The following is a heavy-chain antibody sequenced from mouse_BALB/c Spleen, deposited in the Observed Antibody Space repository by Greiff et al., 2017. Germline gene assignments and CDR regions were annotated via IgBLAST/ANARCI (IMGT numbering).Heavy chain of an antibody. V-gene: IGHV1-18*01. J-gene: IGHJ3*01. CDR2: INPNNGGT. Sequence: EVQLQQSGPELVKPGASVKIPCKASGYTFTDYNMDWVKQSHGKSLEWIGDINPNNGGTIYNQKFKGKATLTVDKSSSTAYMELRSLTSEDTAVYYCASPAYYGIFAYWGQGTLVTVSA. CDR3: ASPAYYGIFAY. CDR1: GYTFTDYN. D-gene: IGHD2-10*01.